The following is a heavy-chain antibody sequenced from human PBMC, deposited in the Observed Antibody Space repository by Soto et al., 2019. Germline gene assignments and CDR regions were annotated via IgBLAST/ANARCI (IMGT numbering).Heavy chain of an antibody. CDR2: MHANTGHA. CDR3: ARYILGQVFVF. CDR1: GNTFTNLD. D-gene: IGHD3-10*01. J-gene: IGHJ2*01. V-gene: IGHV1-8*01. Sequence: QAQLVQSGAEVKKPGASVKVSCKTSGNTFTNLDLNWVRQAPGQGLDWIGWMHANTGHAGYAQKFQGRVSLTRDSSGTTSYIELSNLSPDDTAVYYCARYILGQVFVFWGRGTLVTVSS.